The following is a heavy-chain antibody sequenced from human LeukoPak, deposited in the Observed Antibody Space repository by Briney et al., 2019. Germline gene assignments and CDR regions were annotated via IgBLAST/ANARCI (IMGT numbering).Heavy chain of an antibody. J-gene: IGHJ4*02. CDR2: ISGSGGST. Sequence: GSLRLSCAASGFTFGSYAMSWVRQAPGKGLEWVSAISGSGGSTYYADSVKGRFTISRDSSKNTLFLQMNRLRPEDAAVYYCAKAPVTTCRGAYCYPFDYWGQGTLVTVSS. CDR1: GFTFGSYA. D-gene: IGHD2-21*01. CDR3: AKAPVTTCRGAYCYPFDY. V-gene: IGHV3-23*01.